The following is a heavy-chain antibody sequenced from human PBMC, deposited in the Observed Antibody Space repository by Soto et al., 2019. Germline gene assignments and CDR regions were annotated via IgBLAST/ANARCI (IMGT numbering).Heavy chain of an antibody. CDR1: GGSISSSSYY. D-gene: IGHD1-7*01. V-gene: IGHV4-39*01. CDR3: AGELRGYYYGMDV. J-gene: IGHJ6*02. Sequence: SETLSLTCTVSGGSISSSSYYWGWIRQPPGKGLEWIGSIYYSGSTYYNPSLKSRVTISVDTSKNQFSLKLSSVTAADTAVYYCAGELRGYYYGMDVWGQGTTVTVSS. CDR2: IYYSGST.